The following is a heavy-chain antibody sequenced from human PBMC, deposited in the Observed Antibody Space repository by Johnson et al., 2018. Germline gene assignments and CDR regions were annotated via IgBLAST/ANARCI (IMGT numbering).Heavy chain of an antibody. V-gene: IGHV3-49*03. J-gene: IGHJ1*01. CDR2: IRSKACGGTT. Sequence: EVQLLESGGGLVQPGRSLRLSCTASGFTFGDYAMRWFRQAPGKGLEWVGFIRSKACGGTTEYAAYVKGRFTISRDDSKSNAYPQMNSLKTEDTAVYYCTRPGYSSGWYLAEYFQHWGQGTLVTVSS. CDR1: GFTFGDYA. CDR3: TRPGYSSGWYLAEYFQH. D-gene: IGHD6-19*01.